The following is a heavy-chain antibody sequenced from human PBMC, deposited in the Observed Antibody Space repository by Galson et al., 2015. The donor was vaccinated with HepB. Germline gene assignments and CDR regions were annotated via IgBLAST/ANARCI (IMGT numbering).Heavy chain of an antibody. CDR2: ISSGATTT. Sequence: SLRLSCAASGFSFATSVMNWARQAPGKGLEWVSFISSGATTTYYADSVRGRFTISRDNSKDTLYLQINSLRAEDTAVYYCARSSVSSWGHFDYWGQGTLVTVSS. CDR3: ARSSVSSWGHFDY. J-gene: IGHJ4*02. CDR1: GFSFATSV. V-gene: IGHV3-23*01. D-gene: IGHD1-26*01.